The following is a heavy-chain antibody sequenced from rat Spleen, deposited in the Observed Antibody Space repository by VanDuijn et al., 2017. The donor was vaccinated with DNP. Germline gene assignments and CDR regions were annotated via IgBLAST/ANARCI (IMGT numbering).Heavy chain of an antibody. D-gene: IGHD1-2*01. J-gene: IGHJ3*01. CDR3: TTDYYSSGY. Sequence: EVHLVESGGGLVQPGGSLRLSCAVSGLTFSDYYMAWVRQSPSKGLEWVAPLSFDGSKTYYRASVRGRFTISRDNAKSSLYLQMDSLRSEDTATYYCTTDYYSSGYWGQGTLVTVSS. V-gene: IGHV5-20*01. CDR2: LSFDGSKT. CDR1: GLTFSDYY.